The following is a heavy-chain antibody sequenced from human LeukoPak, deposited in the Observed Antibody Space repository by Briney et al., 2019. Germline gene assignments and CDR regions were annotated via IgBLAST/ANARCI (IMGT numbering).Heavy chain of an antibody. CDR3: ARDKGGMVPFDY. D-gene: IGHD3-10*01. J-gene: IGHJ4*02. Sequence: PGGSLRLSCAASGFTFSDYYMSWIRQAPGKGPECVSYISSPSHTIFYADSVKGRFSISRDDATNSLYLQMNSLRAEDTAVYFCARDKGGMVPFDYWGQGTLVTVPS. CDR2: ISSPSHTI. CDR1: GFTFSDYY. V-gene: IGHV3-11*04.